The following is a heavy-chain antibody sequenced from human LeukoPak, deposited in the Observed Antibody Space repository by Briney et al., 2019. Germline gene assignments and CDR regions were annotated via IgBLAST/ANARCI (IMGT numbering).Heavy chain of an antibody. J-gene: IGHJ4*02. V-gene: IGHV3-23*01. CDR2: ISGSGGST. CDR1: GFTFSSYA. CDR3: AKDGVAAAGTELDY. Sequence: GGSLRLSCAASGFTFSSYAMSWVRQAPGKGLEWVSAISGSGGSTYYADSVKGRFTISRDNSKNTLYLQMNSLRAEDTTVYYCAKDGVAAAGTELDYWGQGTLVTVSS. D-gene: IGHD6-13*01.